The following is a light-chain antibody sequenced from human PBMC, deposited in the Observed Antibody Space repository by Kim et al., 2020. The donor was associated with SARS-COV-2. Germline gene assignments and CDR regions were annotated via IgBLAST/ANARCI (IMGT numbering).Light chain of an antibody. CDR1: RGDGSYA. CDR2: LNSDGSH. J-gene: IGLJ3*02. Sequence: LKPTFPLGRGDGSYAIAWHQQQPEKGPRYLMKLNSDGSHSKGDGIPDRFSGSSSGAERYLTISSLQSEDEADYYCQTWGTGIHWVFGGGTKLTVL. V-gene: IGLV4-69*01. CDR3: QTWGTGIHWV.